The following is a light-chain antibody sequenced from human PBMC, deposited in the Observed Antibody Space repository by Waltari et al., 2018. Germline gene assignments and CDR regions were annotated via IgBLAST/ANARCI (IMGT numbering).Light chain of an antibody. J-gene: IGKJ4*01. CDR2: DAS. V-gene: IGKV1-33*01. CDR3: QQYSILPLT. Sequence: DIQMTQSPPSLSASVGDRVTISCRPSQDITNYLNWYQQNPGKAPKLLISDASNLQTGVPSRFSGSVSVAHFALTISSLQPEDIGTYYCQQYSILPLTFGGGTKVE. CDR1: QDITNY.